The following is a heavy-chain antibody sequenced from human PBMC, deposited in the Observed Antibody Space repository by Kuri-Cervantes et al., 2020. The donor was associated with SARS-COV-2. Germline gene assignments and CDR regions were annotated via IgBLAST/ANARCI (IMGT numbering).Heavy chain of an antibody. J-gene: IGHJ1*01. V-gene: IGHV1-3*01. CDR1: GYTFTSYA. Sequence: ASVKVSCKASGYTFTSYAMNWVRRAPGQRLEWMGWINAGNGNTKYSQKFQGRVTITRDTSASTAYMELSSLRSEDTAVYHCARGVGYCGGGVCYDAYFQWWGQGTLVTVSS. CDR2: INAGNGNT. CDR3: ARGVGYCGGGVCYDAYFQW. D-gene: IGHD2-21*01.